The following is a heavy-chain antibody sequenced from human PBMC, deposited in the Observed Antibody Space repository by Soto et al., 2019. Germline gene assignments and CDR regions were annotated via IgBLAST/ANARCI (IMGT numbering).Heavy chain of an antibody. CDR1: GGTFSSYA. D-gene: IGHD3-3*01. CDR3: ARAQSPVRFLEWRKLDWFDP. CDR2: IIPIFGTA. V-gene: IGHV1-69*12. Sequence: QVQLVQSGAEVKKPGSSVKVSCKASGGTFSSYAISWVRQAPGQGLEWMGGIIPIFGTANYAQKFQGRVTITADDSTSTAYMELSSLRSEDTAVYYCARAQSPVRFLEWRKLDWFDPWGQGTLVTVSS. J-gene: IGHJ5*02.